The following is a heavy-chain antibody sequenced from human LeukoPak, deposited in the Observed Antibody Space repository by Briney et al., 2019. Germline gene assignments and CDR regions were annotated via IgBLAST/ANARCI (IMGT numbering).Heavy chain of an antibody. CDR3: AGRGGSYFDY. Sequence: PGRSLRLSCAASGFTFSSYGMHWVRQAPGKGLEWVAVISHDGSNKYYSDSVKGRFTISRDNSKNTLYLQMNSLRVEDTAVYFCAGRGGSYFDYWGQGTLVTVSS. J-gene: IGHJ4*02. D-gene: IGHD1-26*01. CDR2: ISHDGSNK. CDR1: GFTFSSYG. V-gene: IGHV3-30*03.